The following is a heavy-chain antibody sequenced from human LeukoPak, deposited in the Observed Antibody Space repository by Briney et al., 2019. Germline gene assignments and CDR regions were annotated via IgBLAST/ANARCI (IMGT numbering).Heavy chain of an antibody. D-gene: IGHD2-2*02. CDR2: TYYRSKWLN. J-gene: IGHJ4*02. Sequence: SQTLSLTCAISGDSVSSNSAAWNWIRQSPSRGLEWLGRTYYRSKWLNDYAVSLKGRISIHPDTSKNQFFLQLPSVTPEDTAVYYCARDLYLNFDYWGQETLVTVSS. V-gene: IGHV6-1*01. CDR1: GDSVSSNSAA. CDR3: ARDLYLNFDY.